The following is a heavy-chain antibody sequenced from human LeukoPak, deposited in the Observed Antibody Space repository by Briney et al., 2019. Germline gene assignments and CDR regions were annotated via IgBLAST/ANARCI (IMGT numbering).Heavy chain of an antibody. CDR3: ASSRSSWLTTTYLYYYYMDV. V-gene: IGHV4-39*07. Sequence: PSQTLSLTCTVHGASLSSTTYSWGWFRQPPVQGLEWIGTIYYSGYTYYNPALKSPLTISVDTSKNPFSRKLSSVTAADTAVYYCASSRSSWLTTTYLYYYYMDVGGKGTTVTVS. D-gene: IGHD6-13*01. CDR2: IYYSGYT. CDR1: GASLSSTTYS. J-gene: IGHJ6*03.